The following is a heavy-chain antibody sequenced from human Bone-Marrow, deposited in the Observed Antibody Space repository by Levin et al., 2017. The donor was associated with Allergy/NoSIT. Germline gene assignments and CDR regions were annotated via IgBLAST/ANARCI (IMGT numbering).Heavy chain of an antibody. D-gene: IGHD1-26*01. Sequence: GGSLRLSCAASGLTFSDVWMTWFRQPPGKGLEWVGGIKRSADGGTTDYAAPVKGRFSISRDDSRSRVFLQMNGLKTDDTAVYYCSTGDLSESFHAFDIWGQGTVVTVSS. CDR2: IKRSADGGTT. CDR3: STGDLSESFHAFDI. V-gene: IGHV3-15*01. J-gene: IGHJ3*02. CDR1: GLTFSDVW.